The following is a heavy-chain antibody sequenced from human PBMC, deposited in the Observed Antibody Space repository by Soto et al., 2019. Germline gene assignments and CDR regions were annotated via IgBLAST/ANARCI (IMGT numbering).Heavy chain of an antibody. J-gene: IGHJ4*02. V-gene: IGHV2-5*02. CDR2: IYWDDDK. Sequence: QITLKESGPTLVKSTQTLTLTCTFSGFSLSTSGVGVGWIRQPPGKALEWLALIYWDDDKRYSPSLKSRLTIXXDXSXTPVVLTMTNMDPVDTATYYCAHSLYSSGYNPHFDYWGQGTLVTVSS. CDR1: GFSLSTSGVG. D-gene: IGHD3-22*01. CDR3: AHSLYSSGYNPHFDY.